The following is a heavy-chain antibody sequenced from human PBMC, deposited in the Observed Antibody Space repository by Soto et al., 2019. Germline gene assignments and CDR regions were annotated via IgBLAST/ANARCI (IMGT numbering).Heavy chain of an antibody. CDR2: IYYSGST. D-gene: IGHD1-7*01. CDR3: ARGKLDYYYYYMDV. V-gene: IGHV4-31*03. J-gene: IGHJ6*03. CDR1: GGSISSGGYY. Sequence: QVQLQESGPGLVKPSQTLSLTCTVSGGSISSGGYYWSWIRQHPGKGLEWIGYIYYSGSTYYNPSLQSRVTISVDTSKNQFSLKLSSVTAADTAVYYCARGKLDYYYYYMDVWVKGTTVTVSS.